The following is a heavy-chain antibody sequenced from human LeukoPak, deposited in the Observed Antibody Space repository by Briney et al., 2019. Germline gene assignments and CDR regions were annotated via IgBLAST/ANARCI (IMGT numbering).Heavy chain of an antibody. Sequence: GGSLRLSCAASGFTFDDYAMHWVRQAPGKGLESVSGISWNSGSIGYADSVKGRFTISRDNAKNSLYLQMNSLRAEDTALYYCAKDSSGYYDHNWFDPWGQGTLVTVSS. CDR3: AKDSSGYYDHNWFDP. D-gene: IGHD3-22*01. CDR2: ISWNSGSI. J-gene: IGHJ5*02. CDR1: GFTFDDYA. V-gene: IGHV3-9*01.